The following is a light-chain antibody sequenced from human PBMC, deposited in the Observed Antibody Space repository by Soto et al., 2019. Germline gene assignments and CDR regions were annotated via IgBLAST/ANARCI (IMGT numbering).Light chain of an antibody. J-gene: IGLJ2*01. Sequence: QSVLTQPPSASGTPGQRITISCSGSSSNIGSNTINWYQQLPGTAPKLLIYSHNQRPSGVPDRFSGSKSGTSASLAISGLQSEDETDYYCAAWDESLNGWVFGGGTKLTVL. CDR3: AAWDESLNGWV. CDR1: SSNIGSNT. CDR2: SHN. V-gene: IGLV1-44*01.